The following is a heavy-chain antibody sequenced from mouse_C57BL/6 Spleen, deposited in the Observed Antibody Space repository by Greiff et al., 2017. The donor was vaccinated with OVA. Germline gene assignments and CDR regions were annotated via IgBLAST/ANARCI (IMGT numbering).Heavy chain of an antibody. V-gene: IGHV1-81*01. CDR2: IYPRSGNT. J-gene: IGHJ4*01. CDR1: GYTFTSYG. D-gene: IGHD2-3*01. CDR3: ARLRGYEGYGDY. Sequence: VQLVESGAELARPGASVKLSCKASGYTFTSYGISWVKQRTGQGLEWIGEIYPRSGNTYYNEKFKGKATLTADKSSSTAYMELRSLTSEDSAGYFCARLRGYEGYGDYWGQGTSVTVSS.